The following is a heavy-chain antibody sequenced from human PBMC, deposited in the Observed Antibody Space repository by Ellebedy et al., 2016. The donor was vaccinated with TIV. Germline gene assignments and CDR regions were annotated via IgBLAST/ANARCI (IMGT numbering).Heavy chain of an antibody. Sequence: GESLKISXAASGFTFSSYAMSWVRQAPGKGLEWVSAISGSGGSTYYADSVKGRFTISRDNSKNTLYLQMNSLRAEDTAVYYCARGPLGGSGNDNWGQGTLVTVSS. CDR1: GFTFSSYA. J-gene: IGHJ4*02. V-gene: IGHV3-23*01. CDR2: ISGSGGST. CDR3: ARGPLGGSGNDN. D-gene: IGHD3-10*01.